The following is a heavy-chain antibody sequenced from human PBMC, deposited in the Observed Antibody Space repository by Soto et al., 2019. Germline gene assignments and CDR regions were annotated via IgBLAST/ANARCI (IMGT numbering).Heavy chain of an antibody. J-gene: IGHJ4*02. CDR2: ISGYNGNT. CDR3: ARDLLDTVVTPLGPC. Sequence: QVQLVQSGAEVKKPGASVKVSCKASGYSFTSYGVSWVRQAPGQGPEWMGWISGYNGNTNYAQKFQGRVTMTTDTATTTGYLELRSLISDDTAVYYCARDLLDTVVTPLGPCWGQGTPVTVSS. V-gene: IGHV1-18*01. D-gene: IGHD2-21*02. CDR1: GYSFTSYG.